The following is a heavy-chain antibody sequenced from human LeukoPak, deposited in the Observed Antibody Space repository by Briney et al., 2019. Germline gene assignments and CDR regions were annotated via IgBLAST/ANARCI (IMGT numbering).Heavy chain of an antibody. CDR1: GFTFTSSA. Sequence: ASVKVSCKASGFTFTSSAMQWVRQARGQRLEWIGWIVVGSGNTNYAQKFQERVTITRDMSTSTAYMELSSLRSEDTAVYYCAADAVDTAMAPRYDWYYGMDVWGQGTTVTVSS. V-gene: IGHV1-58*02. CDR3: AADAVDTAMAPRYDWYYGMDV. J-gene: IGHJ6*02. D-gene: IGHD5-18*01. CDR2: IVVGSGNT.